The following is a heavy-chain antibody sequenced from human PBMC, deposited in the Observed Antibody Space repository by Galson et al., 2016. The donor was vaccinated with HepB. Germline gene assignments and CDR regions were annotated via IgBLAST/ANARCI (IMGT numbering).Heavy chain of an antibody. CDR3: ASDAIRSLYGMDV. J-gene: IGHJ6*02. Sequence: SVKVSCKASGYTFTGYDMNWVRQATGQGLEWMGYMNPNSGNTGYAQKFHGRVTMTRNISISTAYMELSSLTSEDTAVYYCASDAIRSLYGMDVWGQGTTVTVS. V-gene: IGHV1-8*01. CDR2: MNPNSGNT. D-gene: IGHD2-2*02. CDR1: GYTFTGYD.